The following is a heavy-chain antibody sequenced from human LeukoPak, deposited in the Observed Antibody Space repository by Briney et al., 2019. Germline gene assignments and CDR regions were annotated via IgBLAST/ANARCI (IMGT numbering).Heavy chain of an antibody. V-gene: IGHV4-39*01. CDR3: ARHLRSESGRYYYYYMDV. J-gene: IGHJ6*03. Sequence: PSETLSLTCTVSGGSISSSSYYWGWIRQPPGKGLEWIGSIYYSGSTYYNPSLKSRVTISVDTSKNQFSLKLSSVTAADTAVYYCARHLRSESGRYYYYYMDVWGKGTTVTVSS. CDR2: IYYSGST. CDR1: GGSISSSSYY. D-gene: IGHD6-25*01.